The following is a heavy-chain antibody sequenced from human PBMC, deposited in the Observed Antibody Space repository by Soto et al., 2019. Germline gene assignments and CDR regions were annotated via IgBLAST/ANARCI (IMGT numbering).Heavy chain of an antibody. CDR1: GGSISSGGYY. D-gene: IGHD3-22*01. V-gene: IGHV4-31*03. Sequence: PSETLSLTCTVSGGSISSGGYYWSWIRQHPGKGLEWIGYIYYSGSTYYNPSLKSRVTISVDTSKNQFSLKLSSVTAADTAVYYCARMIGYYDSSGYPPHFDYWGQGTLVTVSS. J-gene: IGHJ4*02. CDR2: IYYSGST. CDR3: ARMIGYYDSSGYPPHFDY.